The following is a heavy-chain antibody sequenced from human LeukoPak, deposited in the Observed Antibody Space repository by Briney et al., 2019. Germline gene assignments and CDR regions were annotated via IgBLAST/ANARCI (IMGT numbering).Heavy chain of an antibody. CDR2: IYSGGST. J-gene: IGHJ5*02. D-gene: IGHD3-10*01. V-gene: IGHV3-53*05. CDR1: GFTVSSDY. Sequence: GGSLRLSCAASGFTVSSDYMTWVRQAPGKGLEWVSVIYSGGSTYYADSVKGRFAISRDNSKNTLYLQMNSLRAEDTAVYYCAKDQALWFGELPNWFDPWGQGTLVTVSS. CDR3: AKDQALWFGELPNWFDP.